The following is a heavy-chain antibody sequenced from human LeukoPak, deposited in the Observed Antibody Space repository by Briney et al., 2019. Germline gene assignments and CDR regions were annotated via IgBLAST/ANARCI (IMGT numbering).Heavy chain of an antibody. J-gene: IGHJ4*02. D-gene: IGHD1-26*01. CDR1: GVSISSHY. Sequence: SETLSLTCTVSGVSISSHYWSWIRQPAGKGLEWIGRLYTSGSTNYNPSLKSRVTMSVDTSKNQFSLKLSSVTAADTAVYYCARGGSYSHYFDYWGQGTLVTVSS. CDR2: LYTSGST. V-gene: IGHV4-4*07. CDR3: ARGGSYSHYFDY.